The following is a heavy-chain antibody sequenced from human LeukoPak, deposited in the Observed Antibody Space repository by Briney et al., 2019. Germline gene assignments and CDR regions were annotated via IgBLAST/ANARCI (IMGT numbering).Heavy chain of an antibody. CDR3: ARDDQAGHGSGSYFDFQVNDY. J-gene: IGHJ4*02. D-gene: IGHD3-10*01. V-gene: IGHV1-46*01. CDR2: INPSGGST. Sequence: ASVKVSCKASGYTFTSYYMHWVRQAPGQGLEWMGIINPSGGSTSYAQKFQGRVTLTRDTSTSTVYMELSSLRSDDTAVYYCARDDQAGHGSGSYFDFQVNDYWGQGTLVTVSS. CDR1: GYTFTSYY.